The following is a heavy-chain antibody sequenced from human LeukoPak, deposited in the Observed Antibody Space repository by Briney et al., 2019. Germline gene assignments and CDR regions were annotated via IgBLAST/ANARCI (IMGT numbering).Heavy chain of an antibody. CDR2: IYSGGST. Sequence: GKSLRLSCVVSDFTLSSHGMHWVRQAPGKGLEWVSVIYSGGSTYYADSVKGRFTISRDNSKNTLYLQMNSLRAEDTAVYYCARSSSSTWYPLDYWGQGTLVTVSS. J-gene: IGHJ4*02. V-gene: IGHV3-53*01. CDR3: ARSSSSTWYPLDY. D-gene: IGHD6-13*01. CDR1: DFTLSSHG.